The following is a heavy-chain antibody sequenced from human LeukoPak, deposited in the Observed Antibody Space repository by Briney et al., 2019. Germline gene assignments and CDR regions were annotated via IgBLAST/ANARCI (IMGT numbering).Heavy chain of an antibody. D-gene: IGHD3-9*01. CDR2: INHSGST. CDR1: GGSFSGYY. CDR3: ARGYDILTGPNY. V-gene: IGHV4-34*01. J-gene: IGHJ4*02. Sequence: SETLSLTCAVYGGSFSGYYWSWIRQPPGKGLEGIGEINHSGSTNYNSSLKSRVTISVDTSKNQFSLKLSSVTAADTAVYYCARGYDILTGPNYWGQGTLVTVSS.